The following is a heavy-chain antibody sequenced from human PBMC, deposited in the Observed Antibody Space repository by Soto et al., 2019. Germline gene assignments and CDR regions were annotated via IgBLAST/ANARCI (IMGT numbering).Heavy chain of an antibody. Sequence: GGSLSLSCATSGFNFSDHAMHWVRQAPGEGLEWVSGVRGDFVTTPYADSVKGRFTISRDNSKNTLYLQMNSLRAEDTAIYYCVKEGKMGVEGFDFWGQGTLVTSPQ. CDR1: GFNFSDHA. D-gene: IGHD1-26*01. CDR3: VKEGKMGVEGFDF. CDR2: VRGDFVTT. J-gene: IGHJ4*02. V-gene: IGHV3-23*01.